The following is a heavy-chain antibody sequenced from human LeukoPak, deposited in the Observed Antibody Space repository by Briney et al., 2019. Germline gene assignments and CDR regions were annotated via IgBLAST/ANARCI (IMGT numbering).Heavy chain of an antibody. CDR1: GFTFSSYA. Sequence: PGGSLRLSCAASGFTFSSYAMHWVRQAPGKGLEWVSAISGSGGSTYYADSVKGRFTISRDNSKNTLYLQMNSLRAEDTAVYYCAKSGPGDYYDSNRYFYYGMDVWGQGTTVTVSS. J-gene: IGHJ6*02. V-gene: IGHV3-23*01. CDR2: ISGSGGST. CDR3: AKSGPGDYYDSNRYFYYGMDV. D-gene: IGHD3-22*01.